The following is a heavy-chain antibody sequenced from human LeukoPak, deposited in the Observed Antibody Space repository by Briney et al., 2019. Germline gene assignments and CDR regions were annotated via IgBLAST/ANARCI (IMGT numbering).Heavy chain of an antibody. V-gene: IGHV3-74*01. CDR3: AVSAGIAVAGTTPFDY. Sequence: GGSLRLSCAASGFTFSSYWMHWVRQAPGKGLVWVSRINSDESSTSYADSVKGRFTLSRDNAKNTLYLQMNSLRAEDTAVYYCAVSAGIAVAGTTPFDYWGQGTLVTVSS. CDR2: INSDESST. D-gene: IGHD6-19*01. CDR1: GFTFSSYW. J-gene: IGHJ4*02.